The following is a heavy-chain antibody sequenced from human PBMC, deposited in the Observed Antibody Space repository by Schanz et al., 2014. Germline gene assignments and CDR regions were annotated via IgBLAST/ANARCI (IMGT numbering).Heavy chain of an antibody. CDR1: GFTVSSNY. CDR3: ARPPPLVRGIAGWFGP. J-gene: IGHJ5*02. Sequence: VQLVESGGGLVKPGGSLRLSCAASGFTVSSNYMSWVRQAPGKGLEWVSAIGGDASRTYYADSVKGRFTISRDNSKSTLYLQMNGRSADAPAVYSCARPPPLVRGIAGWFGPWGQGSLVTVSS. CDR2: IGGDASRT. V-gene: IGHV3-53*01. D-gene: IGHD3-10*01.